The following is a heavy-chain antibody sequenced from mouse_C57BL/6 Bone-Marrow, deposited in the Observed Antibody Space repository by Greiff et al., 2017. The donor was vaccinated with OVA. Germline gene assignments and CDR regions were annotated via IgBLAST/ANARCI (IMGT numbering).Heavy chain of an antibody. CDR1: GYTFTSYG. D-gene: IGHD1-1*01. Sequence: VQLQQSGAELARPGASVKLSCKASGYTFTSYGISWVKQRTGQGLEWIGEIYPRSGNTYDNETFKGKATLTAEQTPSTAYMELRSLTSEDSAVYFCARLGTTVVGSFDYGGKGTTLTVSS. J-gene: IGHJ2*01. CDR3: ARLGTTVVGSFDY. CDR2: IYPRSGNT. V-gene: IGHV1-81*01.